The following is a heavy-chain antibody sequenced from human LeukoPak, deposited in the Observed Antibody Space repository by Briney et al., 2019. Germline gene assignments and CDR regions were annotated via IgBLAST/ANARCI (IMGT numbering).Heavy chain of an antibody. J-gene: IGHJ6*03. CDR3: AIGEDCSSTSCSYYYYYYMDV. Sequence: PGGSLILSCAASGFTFSSYSMNWARQAPGKGLEWVSSISSSSSYIYYADSVKGRFTISRDNAKNSLYLQMNSLRAEDTAVYYCAIGEDCSSTSCSYYYYYYMDVWGKGTTVTVSS. V-gene: IGHV3-21*01. CDR2: ISSSSSYI. D-gene: IGHD2-2*01. CDR1: GFTFSSYS.